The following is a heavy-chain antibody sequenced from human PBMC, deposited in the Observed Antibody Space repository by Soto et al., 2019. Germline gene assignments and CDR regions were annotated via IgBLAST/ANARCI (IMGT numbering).Heavy chain of an antibody. Sequence: PSETLSLTCTVSGVSISSDGNYWSWIRQHPGKGLEWIGYIYYSGSTNYNPSLKSRVTISVDTSKNQFSLKLNSVTAADTAVYYCARARMVRGIIYYYGMDVWGQGTTVTVSS. CDR3: ARARMVRGIIYYYGMDV. V-gene: IGHV4-31*03. CDR2: IYYSGST. CDR1: GVSISSDGNY. D-gene: IGHD3-10*01. J-gene: IGHJ6*02.